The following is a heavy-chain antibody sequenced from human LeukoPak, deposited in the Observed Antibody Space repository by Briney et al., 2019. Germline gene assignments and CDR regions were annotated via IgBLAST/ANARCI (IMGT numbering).Heavy chain of an antibody. Sequence: SETLSLTCTVSGGSISSSSHYWGWIRQPPGKGLEWIGSIYYSGSTYYNPSLKSRVTISVDTSKNQFSLKLSSVTAADTAVYYCARDPGYSRPNWFDPWGQGTLVTVSS. CDR2: IYYSGST. D-gene: IGHD6-13*01. CDR1: GGSISSSSHY. V-gene: IGHV4-39*07. J-gene: IGHJ5*02. CDR3: ARDPGYSRPNWFDP.